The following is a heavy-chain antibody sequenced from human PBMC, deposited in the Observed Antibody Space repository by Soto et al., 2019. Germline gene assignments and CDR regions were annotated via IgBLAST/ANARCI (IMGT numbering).Heavy chain of an antibody. D-gene: IGHD6-6*01. V-gene: IGHV1-18*01. CDR3: AADSSSSAWYFDL. Sequence: ASVKVSCKASGYTFTSYGISWVRQAPGQGLEWIGWIIVYNGNTNYAQKLQERVTITRDMSTSTAYMELSSLRSEDTAVYYCAADSSSSAWYFDLWGRGTLVTVSS. CDR1: GYTFTSYG. CDR2: IIVYNGNT. J-gene: IGHJ2*01.